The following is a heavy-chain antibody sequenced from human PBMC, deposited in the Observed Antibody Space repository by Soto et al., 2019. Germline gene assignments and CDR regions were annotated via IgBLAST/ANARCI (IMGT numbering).Heavy chain of an antibody. CDR1: GFTFSSYG. V-gene: IGHV3-33*01. D-gene: IGHD1-26*01. Sequence: QVQLVESGGGVVQPGRSLRLSCAASGFTFSSYGMHWVRQAPGKGLEWVAVIWYDGSNKYYADSVKGRFTISRDNSKNTLYLQMNSLRAEDTAVYYCARDRTGELLGGNWFDPWGQGTLVTVSS. CDR3: ARDRTGELLGGNWFDP. CDR2: IWYDGSNK. J-gene: IGHJ5*02.